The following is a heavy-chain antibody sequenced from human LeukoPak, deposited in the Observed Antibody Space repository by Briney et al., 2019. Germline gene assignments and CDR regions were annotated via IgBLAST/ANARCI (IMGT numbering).Heavy chain of an antibody. CDR3: AKDRAYYYDSSGYYYFDP. D-gene: IGHD3-22*01. V-gene: IGHV3-23*01. CDR2: ISGSGGNT. J-gene: IGHJ4*02. CDR1: GFTFSNCA. Sequence: QPGGSLRLSCAASGFTFSNCAMSWVRQAPGKGLEWVSAISGSGGNTYYADSVKGRFTISRDNSKNTLYLQMNSLRAEDTAVYYCAKDRAYYYDSSGYYYFDPWGQGTLVTVSS.